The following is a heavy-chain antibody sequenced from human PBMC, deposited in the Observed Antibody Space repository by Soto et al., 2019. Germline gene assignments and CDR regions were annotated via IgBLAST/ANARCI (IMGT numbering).Heavy chain of an antibody. CDR1: GGTFSSYA. D-gene: IGHD3-3*01. V-gene: IGHV1-69*13. CDR3: AVGLRFLEWLTWFDP. J-gene: IGHJ5*02. Sequence: SVKVSFKASGGTFSSYAISWVRQAPGQGLEWMGGIIPIFGTANYAQKFQGRVTITADESTSTAYMELSSLRSEDTAVYYCAVGLRFLEWLTWFDPWGQGTLVTVSS. CDR2: IIPIFGTA.